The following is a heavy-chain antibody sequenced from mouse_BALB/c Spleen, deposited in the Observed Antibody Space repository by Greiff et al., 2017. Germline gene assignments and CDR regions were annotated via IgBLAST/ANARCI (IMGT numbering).Heavy chain of an antibody. CDR2: IDPENGNT. Sequence: VQLQQSGAELARPGALVKLSCKASGFNIKDYYMHWVKQRPEQGLEWIGWIDPENGNTIYDPKFQGKASITADTSSNTAYLQLSSLTSEDTAVYYCASYDYDGSWFAYWGQGTLVTVSA. CDR3: ASYDYDGSWFAY. V-gene: IGHV14-1*02. D-gene: IGHD2-4*01. CDR1: GFNIKDYY. J-gene: IGHJ3*01.